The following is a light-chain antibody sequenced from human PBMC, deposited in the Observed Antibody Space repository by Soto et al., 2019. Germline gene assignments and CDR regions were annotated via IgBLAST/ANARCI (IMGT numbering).Light chain of an antibody. CDR2: AAS. CDR3: QHCDTSWP. V-gene: IGKV1-39*01. CDR1: QSISSY. J-gene: IGKJ1*01. Sequence: DIQMTQSPSSLSASVGDRVTITCRASQSISSYLNWYQQKPGKAPKLLIYAASSLQSGVPSRFSGSGSGTEFTLTISGLQPDDFATYYCQHCDTSWPFGQGTKVDIK.